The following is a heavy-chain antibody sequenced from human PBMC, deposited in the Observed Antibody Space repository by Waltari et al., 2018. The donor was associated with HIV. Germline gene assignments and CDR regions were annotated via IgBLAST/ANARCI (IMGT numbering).Heavy chain of an antibody. V-gene: IGHV3-33*01. CDR3: ARTPYDTSGYCFDY. CDR1: VVIFSSLG. CDR2: VWYDGNNK. J-gene: IGHJ4*02. Sequence: QVQLVEAGGCVGQPGRSVRLSCTASVVIFSSLGLHWVRQAPGKGLEWVAVVWYDGNNKYYADSVKGRFTISRDNSKNTLYLQMNNLRVEDTAVYYCARTPYDTSGYCFDYWGQGTLVTVSS. D-gene: IGHD3-22*01.